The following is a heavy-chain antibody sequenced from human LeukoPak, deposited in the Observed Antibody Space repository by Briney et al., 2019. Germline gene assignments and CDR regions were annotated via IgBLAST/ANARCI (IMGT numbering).Heavy chain of an antibody. CDR3: ARVIAARFDY. Sequence: SETLSLTCAVYGGSFSGYYWSWNRQPPGKGLEWIGEINHSGSTNYNPSLKSRVTISVDTSKNQFSLKLSSVTAADTAVYYCARVIAARFDYWGQGTLVTVSS. D-gene: IGHD6-6*01. CDR1: GGSFSGYY. CDR2: INHSGST. V-gene: IGHV4-34*01. J-gene: IGHJ4*02.